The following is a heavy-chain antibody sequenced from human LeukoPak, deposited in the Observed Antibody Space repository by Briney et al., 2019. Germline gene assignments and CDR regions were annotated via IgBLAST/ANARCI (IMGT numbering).Heavy chain of an antibody. CDR1: GYTFTGYY. D-gene: IGHD6-25*01. J-gene: IGHJ4*02. CDR3: ARDLVDWGGDYSSDNRDY. CDR2: INPNSGGT. Sequence: GASVKVSCKASGYTFTGYYMHWVRQAPGQGLEWMGWINPNSGGTNYTQKFQGRVTMTRDTSISTAYMELSRLRSDDTAVYYCARDLVDWGGDYSSDNRDYWGQGTLVTVSS. V-gene: IGHV1-2*02.